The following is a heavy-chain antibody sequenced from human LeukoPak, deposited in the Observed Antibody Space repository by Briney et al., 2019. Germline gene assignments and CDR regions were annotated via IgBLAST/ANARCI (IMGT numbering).Heavy chain of an antibody. J-gene: IGHJ5*02. V-gene: IGHV4-30-4*08. CDR3: ARDAVGATTIWFDP. CDR1: GGSISSGDYY. Sequence: SETLSLTCTVSGGSISSGDYYWSWIRQPPGKGLEWIGYIYYSGSTYYNPSLKSRVTISVDTSKNQFSLKLSTVTAADTAVYYCARDAVGATTIWFDPWGQGTLVTVSS. D-gene: IGHD1-26*01. CDR2: IYYSGST.